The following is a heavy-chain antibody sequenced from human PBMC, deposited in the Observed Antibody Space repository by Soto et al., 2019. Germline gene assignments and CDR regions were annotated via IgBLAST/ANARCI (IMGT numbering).Heavy chain of an antibody. J-gene: IGHJ4*02. D-gene: IGHD4-17*01. V-gene: IGHV1-18*01. Sequence: QVQLVQSGAEVKKPGAAVKVSCKATGYTFTSYGISWVRQAPGQGLEWMGWISAHNGNTNNAQKFQGRATMTTDTATNTAYMELRSLRSDDTAVYYCARDERDYHHYFAYWGRGTLVTVSS. CDR3: ARDERDYHHYFAY. CDR2: ISAHNGNT. CDR1: GYTFTSYG.